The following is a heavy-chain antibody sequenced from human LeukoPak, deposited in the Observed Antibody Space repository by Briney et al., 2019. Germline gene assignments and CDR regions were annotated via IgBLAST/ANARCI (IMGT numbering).Heavy chain of an antibody. CDR2: IRSKDYGGTT. CDR1: GFTFGDYA. Sequence: GGSLRLSCTASGFTFGDYAMSWLRQAPGKGLEWVGFIRSKDYGGTTEYPASVKGRFTISRDDSKSIAYLQINSLKTEDTAVYYCTRDSVGIVVVGDAFDIWGQGTMVTVSS. V-gene: IGHV3-49*03. D-gene: IGHD2-21*01. J-gene: IGHJ3*02. CDR3: TRDSVGIVVVGDAFDI.